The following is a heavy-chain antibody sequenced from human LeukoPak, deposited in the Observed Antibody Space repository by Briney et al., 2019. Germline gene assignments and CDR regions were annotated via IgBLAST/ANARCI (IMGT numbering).Heavy chain of an antibody. J-gene: IGHJ2*01. CDR3: ARSEAVAWSFDL. Sequence: PGGSLRLSCSASGFTLSSYAMHWVRQAPGKGLEEVSAISTSGDNTYYTDSVKGRFTMSRDNSRNTLYLQMRSLKTEDTAVYYCARSEAVAWSFDLWGRGTLVTVSS. V-gene: IGHV3-64D*06. CDR2: ISTSGDNT. D-gene: IGHD6-19*01. CDR1: GFTLSSYA.